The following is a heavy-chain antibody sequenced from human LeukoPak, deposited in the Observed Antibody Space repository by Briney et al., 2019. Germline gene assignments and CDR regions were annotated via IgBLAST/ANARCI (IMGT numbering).Heavy chain of an antibody. CDR2: INTDGSHT. Sequence: GGSLRLSCAASGFTFSSYWMHWVRQAPGKGLVWVSRINTDGSHTRYAASVKGRFTISRDNAKNTLYLQMNSLRAEDTAVYYCAREGSGDNTFDYWGQGSLVTVSS. CDR1: GFTFSSYW. CDR3: AREGSGDNTFDY. V-gene: IGHV3-74*01. D-gene: IGHD4-17*01. J-gene: IGHJ4*02.